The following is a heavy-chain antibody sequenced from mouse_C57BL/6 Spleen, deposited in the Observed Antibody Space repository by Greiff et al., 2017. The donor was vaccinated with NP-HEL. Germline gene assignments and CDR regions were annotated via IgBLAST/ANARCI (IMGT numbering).Heavy chain of an antibody. CDR1: GFTFSSYG. CDR3: ARHYDYDKGYFDY. Sequence: EVMLVESGGDLVKPGGSLKLSCAASGFTFSSYGLSWVRQTPDKRLEWVATISSGGSYTYYPDSVKGRFTISRDNAKNTLYLQMSSLKSEDTAMYYCARHYDYDKGYFDYWGQGTTLTVSS. CDR2: ISSGGSYT. D-gene: IGHD2-4*01. V-gene: IGHV5-6*01. J-gene: IGHJ2*01.